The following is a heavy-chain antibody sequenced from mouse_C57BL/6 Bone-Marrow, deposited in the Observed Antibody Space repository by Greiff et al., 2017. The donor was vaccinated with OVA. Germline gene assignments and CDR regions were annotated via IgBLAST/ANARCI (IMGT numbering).Heavy chain of an antibody. V-gene: IGHV6-3*01. J-gene: IGHJ3*01. Sequence: EVQLLESGGGLVQPGGSMKLSCVASGFTFSNYWMNWVRQSPGKGLEWVAQIRLKSDSYASHYAVYVKGRFTISRDDSKSSVYRQMNNVRAEDTGSYYGTGEDYDARVRGPWCAYWGQGTLVTVSA. CDR1: GFTFSNYW. CDR2: IRLKSDSYAS. D-gene: IGHD2-4*01. CDR3: TGEDYDARVRGPWCAY.